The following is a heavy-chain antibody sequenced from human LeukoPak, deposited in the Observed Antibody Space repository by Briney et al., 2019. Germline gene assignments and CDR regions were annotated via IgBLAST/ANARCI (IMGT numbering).Heavy chain of an antibody. J-gene: IGHJ5*02. Sequence: GGSLRLSCAASGFTFSSYTMNWVRQAPGKGLEWVSIISSGSSYIHYADSVKGRFTISRDNAKNSLYLQMNSLRGEDTAVYYCARDLGVTVVIVSWFDPWGQGTLVTVSS. D-gene: IGHD3-22*01. CDR1: GFTFSSYT. CDR2: ISSGSSYI. V-gene: IGHV3-21*04. CDR3: ARDLGVTVVIVSWFDP.